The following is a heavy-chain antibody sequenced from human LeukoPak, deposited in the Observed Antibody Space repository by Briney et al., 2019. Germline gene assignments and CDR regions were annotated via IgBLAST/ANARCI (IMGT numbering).Heavy chain of an antibody. Sequence: SETLSLTCTVSGGSISSYYWGWIRQPPGKGLEWIGSIYYSGSTYYNPSLKSRVTISVDTSKNQFSLKLSSVTAADTAVYYCASIVEMATIRAFDIWGQGTMVTVSS. CDR2: IYYSGST. CDR1: GGSISSYY. J-gene: IGHJ3*02. D-gene: IGHD5-24*01. CDR3: ASIVEMATIRAFDI. V-gene: IGHV4-39*07.